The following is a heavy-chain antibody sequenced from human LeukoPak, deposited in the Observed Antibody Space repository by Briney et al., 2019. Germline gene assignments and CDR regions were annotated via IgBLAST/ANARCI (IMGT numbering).Heavy chain of an antibody. J-gene: IGHJ4*02. Sequence: SETLSLTCAVSGYSISSGYYWSWIRQPAGKGLEWIGRIYTSGSTNYNPSLKSRLTLSVDTSKNQFSLKLSSVTAADTAVYYCAATYPYCSGGSCYDVGFDYWGPGTLVTVSS. CDR1: GYSISSGYY. CDR3: AATYPYCSGGSCYDVGFDY. D-gene: IGHD2-15*01. CDR2: IYTSGST. V-gene: IGHV4-4*07.